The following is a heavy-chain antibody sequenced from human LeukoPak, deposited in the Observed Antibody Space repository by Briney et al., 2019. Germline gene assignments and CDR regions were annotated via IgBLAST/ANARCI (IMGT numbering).Heavy chain of an antibody. D-gene: IGHD5-12*01. CDR1: GGSISSSNW. CDR2: IYHSGTT. V-gene: IGHV4-4*02. J-gene: IGHJ4*02. Sequence: PSETLSLTCAVSGGSISSSNWWSWVRPPPGKGLEWIGEIYHSGTTNYNPSLKSRVTISVDKSKNQFSLKLRSVTAADTAVYYCARVYRDYEYIDFWGQGTLVTVSS. CDR3: ARVYRDYEYIDF.